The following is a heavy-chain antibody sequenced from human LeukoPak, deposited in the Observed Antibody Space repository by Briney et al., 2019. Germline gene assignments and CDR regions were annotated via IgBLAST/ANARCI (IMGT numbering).Heavy chain of an antibody. CDR1: GYSINSGYY. D-gene: IGHD2-8*02. CDR3: ARENGGGVVDY. CDR2: IYHSGST. V-gene: IGHV4-38-2*02. J-gene: IGHJ4*02. Sequence: KPSETLSLTCAVSGYSINSGYYWGWIRQPPGKGLEWIGSIYHSGSTYYNPSLKSRVTISVDTSKNQFSLKLSSVTAADTAVYYCARENGGGVVDYWGQGTLVTVSS.